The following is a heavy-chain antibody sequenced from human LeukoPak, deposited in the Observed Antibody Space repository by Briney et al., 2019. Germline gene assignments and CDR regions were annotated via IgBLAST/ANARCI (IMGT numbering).Heavy chain of an antibody. V-gene: IGHV3-64D*09. D-gene: IGHD2-15*01. CDR1: RFPFTSSP. J-gene: IGHJ6*02. CDR2: ISDSGGST. Sequence: GSLRLSSADSRFPFTSSPMPTVPEAPGKGLEYVSGISDSGGSTYYADSVKGRFTISRDNSKNTLYLQMSSLRAEDTAVYFCVRGYSFGPYGMDVWGQGTTVTVSS. CDR3: VRGYSFGPYGMDV.